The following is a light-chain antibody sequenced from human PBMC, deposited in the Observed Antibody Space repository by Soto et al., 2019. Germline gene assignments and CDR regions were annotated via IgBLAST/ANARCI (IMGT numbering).Light chain of an antibody. V-gene: IGKV1-39*01. CDR3: QQSYSTPLT. Sequence: EIQITQSPSSLSASVGDRFTITCMASQSISSYLNWYQQKPGKAPKLLIYAASSLQSGVTSRFSGSGSGTDFTLTISSLQPEDFATYYCQQSYSTPLTFGGVTQVEI. J-gene: IGKJ4*01. CDR2: AAS. CDR1: QSISSY.